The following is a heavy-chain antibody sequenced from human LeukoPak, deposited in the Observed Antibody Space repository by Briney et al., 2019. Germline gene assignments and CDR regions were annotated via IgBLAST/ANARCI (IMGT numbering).Heavy chain of an antibody. CDR3: ARTYRYGSFPVYHYYMDV. CDR2: ISRSGST. CDR1: VYSISSDYY. D-gene: IGHD5-18*01. V-gene: IGHV4-38-2*01. Sequence: SEALSLTCAVSVYSISSDYYWGWIRQSPGKGLEWIGTISRSGSTYYNPSLKSRVTISVDKSKNQVSLKLSSVTAADTAVYYCARTYRYGSFPVYHYYMDVWGKGTTVTVSS. J-gene: IGHJ6*03.